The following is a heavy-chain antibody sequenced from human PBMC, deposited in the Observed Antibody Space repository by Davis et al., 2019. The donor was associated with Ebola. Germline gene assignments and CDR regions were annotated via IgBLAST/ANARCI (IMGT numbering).Heavy chain of an antibody. J-gene: IGHJ4*02. V-gene: IGHV1-46*01. Sequence: ASVKVSCKASGYTFTSYYMHWVRQAPGQGLEWMGIINPSGGSTSYAQKFQGRVTMTRDTSTSTVYMELSSLRSEDTAVYYCARDYYDSSGYYYSGPTVDYWGQGTLVTVSS. CDR2: INPSGGST. CDR1: GYTFTSYY. D-gene: IGHD3-22*01. CDR3: ARDYYDSSGYYYSGPTVDY.